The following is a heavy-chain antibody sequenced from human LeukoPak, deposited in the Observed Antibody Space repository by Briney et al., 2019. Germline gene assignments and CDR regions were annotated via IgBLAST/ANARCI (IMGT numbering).Heavy chain of an antibody. D-gene: IGHD1-14*01. V-gene: IGHV3-7*01. CDR3: ARARPGLCFDY. CDR2: IKEDGSEK. CDR1: GLTLDKYW. J-gene: IGHJ4*02. Sequence: GGSLRLSCVASGLTLDKYWMTWVRQAPGKGLEWVANIKEDGSEKYSVDSVKGRFTISRDNAKNSLYLQMNSLRAEDTAQYYCARARPGLCFDYWGQGTLVTVSS.